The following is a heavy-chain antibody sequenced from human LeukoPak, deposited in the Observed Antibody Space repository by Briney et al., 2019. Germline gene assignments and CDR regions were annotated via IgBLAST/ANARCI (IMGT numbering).Heavy chain of an antibody. CDR3: ARFDTVILDV. Sequence: GGSLGLSCAASGFTVSSYYMNWVRQAPGKELEWVSVIYTGGGRYYADSVRGRFTISRDTSKNMVFLQMNSLRVEDTAVYYCARFDTVILDVWGKGTTVTVS. CDR2: IYTGGGR. V-gene: IGHV3-53*01. D-gene: IGHD4-17*01. CDR1: GFTVSSYY. J-gene: IGHJ6*03.